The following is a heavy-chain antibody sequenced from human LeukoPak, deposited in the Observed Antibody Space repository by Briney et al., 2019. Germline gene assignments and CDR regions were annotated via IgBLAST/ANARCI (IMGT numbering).Heavy chain of an antibody. CDR1: GFTFRTYG. Sequence: GGSLRLSCEASGFTFRTYGRGRVGKAQGKGLGWAQVIIDTGRSTFYIDSVKGRFTISRDNSRGTLYLQMNSLRAEDTAMYYCAKDHCTATNCFAGFDYWGRGALVTVSS. D-gene: IGHD2-15*01. J-gene: IGHJ4*02. CDR2: IIDTGRST. V-gene: IGHV3-23*01. CDR3: AKDHCTATNCFAGFDY.